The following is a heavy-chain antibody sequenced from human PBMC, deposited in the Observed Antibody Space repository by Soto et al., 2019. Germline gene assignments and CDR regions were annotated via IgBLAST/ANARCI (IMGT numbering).Heavy chain of an antibody. V-gene: IGHV3-13*01. Sequence: PGGSLRLSCAASGFTFSSYDMHWVRQATGKGLEWVSAIGTAGDTYYPGSVKGRFTISRENAKNSLYLQMNSPRAGDTAVYYCARGTTLKLLVGAPPSYGMDVWGQGTTVTVSS. CDR1: GFTFSSYD. CDR3: ARGTTLKLLVGAPPSYGMDV. J-gene: IGHJ6*02. D-gene: IGHD1-26*01. CDR2: IGTAGDT.